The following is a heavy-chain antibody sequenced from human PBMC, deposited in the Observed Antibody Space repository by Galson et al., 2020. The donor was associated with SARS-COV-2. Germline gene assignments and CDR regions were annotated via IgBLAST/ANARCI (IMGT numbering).Heavy chain of an antibody. J-gene: IGHJ4*02. D-gene: IGHD5-12*01. Sequence: KISCKASGGTFSTYAIRWVRQAPGQGLEWMAGISLNLSTENYAQTFQGRVTITADESTSTVYMELSSLRSEDTAFYYCARRRWLQSGYYFDDWGQGTLVTVAS. V-gene: IGHV1-69*01. CDR2: ISLNLSTE. CDR1: GGTFSTYA. CDR3: ARRRWLQSGYYFDD.